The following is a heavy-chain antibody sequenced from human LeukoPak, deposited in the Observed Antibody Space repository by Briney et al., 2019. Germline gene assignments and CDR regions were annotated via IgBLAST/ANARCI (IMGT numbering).Heavy chain of an antibody. D-gene: IGHD2-21*01. CDR3: ATRIPFDY. V-gene: IGHV3-30*02. Sequence: GGSLTLSCAASGFTFSSYGMHWVRQAPGKGLEWVAFIRYDASNKYYADSVKGRFTISRDNSKNTLYLQMNSLRAEDTAVYYCATRIPFDYWGQGTLVTVSS. CDR2: IRYDASNK. CDR1: GFTFSSYG. J-gene: IGHJ4*02.